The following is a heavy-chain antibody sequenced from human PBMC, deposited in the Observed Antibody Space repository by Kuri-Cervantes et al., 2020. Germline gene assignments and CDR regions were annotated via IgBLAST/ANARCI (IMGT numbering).Heavy chain of an antibody. D-gene: IGHD4-17*01. CDR2: INHSGST. Sequence: SETLSLTCAVYGGSFSGYYWSWIRQPPGKGLEWIGEINHSGSTNYNPSLKSRVTISVDTSKNQFSLKLSSVTAADTAVYYCARVARDYDAFDIWGQGTMVTVSS. J-gene: IGHJ3*02. CDR3: ARVARDYDAFDI. CDR1: GGSFSGYY. V-gene: IGHV4-34*01.